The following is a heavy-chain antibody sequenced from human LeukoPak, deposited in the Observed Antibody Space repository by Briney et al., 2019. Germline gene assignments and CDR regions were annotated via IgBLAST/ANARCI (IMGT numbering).Heavy chain of an antibody. J-gene: IGHJ3*02. CDR1: GYTFTSYY. Sequence: ASVKVSCEASGYTFTSYYMHWVRQAPGQGLEWVGIINPSGGSTSYAQKFQGGVTMTRDMSTSTVYMELSSLRSEDTAVYYCARATTVVTQGRAANHDAFDIWGQGTMVTVSS. D-gene: IGHD4-23*01. V-gene: IGHV1-46*01. CDR3: ARATTVVTQGRAANHDAFDI. CDR2: INPSGGST.